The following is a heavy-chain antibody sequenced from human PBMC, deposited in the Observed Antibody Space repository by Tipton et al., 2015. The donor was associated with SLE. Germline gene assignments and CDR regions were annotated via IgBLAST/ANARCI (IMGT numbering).Heavy chain of an antibody. J-gene: IGHJ4*02. D-gene: IGHD2-21*01. CDR2: IYSGGST. V-gene: IGHV3-53*01. Sequence: SLRLSCGASGFTVSSNYMSWVRQAPGKGLEWVSVIYSGGSTYYADSVKGRFTISRDNSKNTLYLQMNSLRAEDTAVYYCARGWVGDLLFWYYFDYWGQGTLVTVSS. CDR1: GFTVSSNY. CDR3: ARGWVGDLLFWYYFDY.